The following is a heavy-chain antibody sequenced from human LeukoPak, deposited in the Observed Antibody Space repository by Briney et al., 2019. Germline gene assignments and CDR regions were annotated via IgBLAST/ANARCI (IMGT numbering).Heavy chain of an antibody. Sequence: SETLSLTCTVSGGSISSYYGSWIRQPPGKGLEWIGYIYYSVSTNYNPSLKSRVTISVDTSKNQFSLKLSSVTAADTAVYYCARETLYRAFDIWGQGTMVTVSS. CDR3: ARETLYRAFDI. J-gene: IGHJ3*02. CDR2: IYYSVST. V-gene: IGHV4-59*01. CDR1: GGSISSYY.